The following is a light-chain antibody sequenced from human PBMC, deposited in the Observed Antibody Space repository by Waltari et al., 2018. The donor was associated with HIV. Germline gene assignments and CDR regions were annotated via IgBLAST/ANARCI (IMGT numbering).Light chain of an antibody. CDR3: QQYGGSSFT. Sequence: EIVLTQSPATLSLSPGERATLSCRASQSVSNYLAWYQQKPGQAPRLLIYDASNRATGIPAKFSGSGSGTDFTLTISSLEPEDFAVYYCQQYGGSSFTFGPGTKVDIK. CDR1: QSVSNY. CDR2: DAS. J-gene: IGKJ3*01. V-gene: IGKV3-11*01.